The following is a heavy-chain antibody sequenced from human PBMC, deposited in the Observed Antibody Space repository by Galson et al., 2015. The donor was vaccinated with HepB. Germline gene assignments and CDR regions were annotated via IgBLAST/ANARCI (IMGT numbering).Heavy chain of an antibody. CDR3: TTDYYYYDSSGYYAFDI. D-gene: IGHD3-22*01. Sequence: SLRLSCAASGFTFSNAWMSWVRQAPEKGLEWVGRIKSKTDGGTTDYAAPVKGRFTISRDDSKNTLYLQMNSLKTEDTAVYYCTTDYYYYDSSGYYAFDIWGQGTMVTVSS. V-gene: IGHV3-15*01. CDR2: IKSKTDGGTT. J-gene: IGHJ3*02. CDR1: GFTFSNAW.